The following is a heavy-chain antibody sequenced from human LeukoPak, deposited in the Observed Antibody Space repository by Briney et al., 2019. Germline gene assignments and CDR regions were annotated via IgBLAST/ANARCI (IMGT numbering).Heavy chain of an antibody. CDR2: IYPGDSDT. D-gene: IGHD3-9*01. CDR3: ARRSDDILTGPSDYFDY. J-gene: IGHJ4*02. CDR1: GYSFTTYW. V-gene: IGHV5-51*01. Sequence: GESLKISCKASGYSFTTYWIGWVRQMPGKGLEWMGIIYPGDSDTGYSPSFQGQVTISADKSISTAFLQWSSLKASDTAMYYCARRSDDILTGPSDYFDYWGQGTLVTVSS.